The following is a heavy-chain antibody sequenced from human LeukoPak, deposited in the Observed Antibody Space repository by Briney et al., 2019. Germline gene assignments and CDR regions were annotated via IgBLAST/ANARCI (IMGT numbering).Heavy chain of an antibody. Sequence: GGSLRLSCAASGFTFSSYSMNWVRQAPGKGLEWVSSISSSSSYISYADSVKGRFTISRDNAKNSLYLQMNSLRAEDTAVYYCARDLVTMVRGLLYWGQGTLVTVSS. CDR1: GFTFSSYS. V-gene: IGHV3-21*01. J-gene: IGHJ4*02. D-gene: IGHD3-10*01. CDR2: ISSSSSYI. CDR3: ARDLVTMVRGLLY.